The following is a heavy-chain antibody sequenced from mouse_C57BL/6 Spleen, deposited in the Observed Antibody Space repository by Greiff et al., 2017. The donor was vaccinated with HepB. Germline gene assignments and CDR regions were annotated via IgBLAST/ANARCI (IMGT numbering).Heavy chain of an antibody. CDR2: IDPSDSYT. D-gene: IGHD1-1*01. CDR3: ARCDTTVVARGYFDV. Sequence: QVQLQQPGAELVMPGASVKLSCKASGYTFTSYWMHWVKQRPGQGLEWIGEIDPSDSYTNYNQKFKGKSTLTVDKSSSTAYMQLSSLTSEDSAVYYCARCDTTVVARGYFDVWGTGTTVTVSS. J-gene: IGHJ1*03. CDR1: GYTFTSYW. V-gene: IGHV1-69*01.